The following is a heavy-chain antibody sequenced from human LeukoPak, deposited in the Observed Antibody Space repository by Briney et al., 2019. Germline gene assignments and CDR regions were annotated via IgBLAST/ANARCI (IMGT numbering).Heavy chain of an antibody. CDR1: GGSFSGYY. Sequence: SETLSLTCAVYGGSFSGYYWSWIRQPPGKGLEWIGEINHSGSTNYNPSLKSRVTISVDTSKNQFSLKLSSVTAADTAVYYCARGLHCSSTSCYLGLLGRKFDPWGQGTLVTVSS. V-gene: IGHV4-34*01. J-gene: IGHJ5*02. CDR2: INHSGST. D-gene: IGHD2-2*01. CDR3: ARGLHCSSTSCYLGLLGRKFDP.